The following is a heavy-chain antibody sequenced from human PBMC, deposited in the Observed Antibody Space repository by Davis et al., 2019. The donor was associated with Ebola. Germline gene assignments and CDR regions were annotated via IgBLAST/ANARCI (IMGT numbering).Heavy chain of an antibody. V-gene: IGHV3-23*01. J-gene: IGHJ4*02. CDR1: GFTLNNYA. D-gene: IGHD3-10*01. Sequence: PGGSLRLSCAASGFTLNNYAMSWVRQPPGKGLEWVSAIGRGDGSTYYADSVKGRFTISRDNLKNTLYLQMNSLRAEDTAVYYCAKDYGSGSYSLPDCWGQGTLVTVSS. CDR3: AKDYGSGSYSLPDC. CDR2: IGRGDGST.